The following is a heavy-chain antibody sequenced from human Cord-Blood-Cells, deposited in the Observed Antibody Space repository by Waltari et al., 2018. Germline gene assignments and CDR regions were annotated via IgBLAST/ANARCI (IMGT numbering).Heavy chain of an antibody. D-gene: IGHD4-4*01. V-gene: IGHV3-74*01. Sequence: EVQLVESGGGLVQPGGSRRLSCAASGFTFSSYWLHWVRQAPGKGLVWVSRINSDGSSTSYADSVKGRFTISRDNAKNTLYLQMNSLRAEDTAVYYCARGGDYSNAFDIWGQGTMVTVSS. J-gene: IGHJ3*02. CDR3: ARGGDYSNAFDI. CDR1: GFTFSSYW. CDR2: INSDGSST.